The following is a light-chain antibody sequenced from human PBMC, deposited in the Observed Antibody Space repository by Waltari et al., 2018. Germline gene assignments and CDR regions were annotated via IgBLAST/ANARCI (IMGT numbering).Light chain of an antibody. J-gene: IGLJ2*01. V-gene: IGLV1-47*01. CDR1: SSNIGSNC. CDR3: AAWDDSLSGVV. CDR2: RNN. Sequence: QSVLTQPHSASGTPGRRVTVLCYGRSSNIGSNCLCCYQQRPGTAPTLLIYRNNQRPSGVPDRFSGSKSGTSASLAISGLRSEDEADYYCAAWDDSLSGVVFGGGTKLTVL.